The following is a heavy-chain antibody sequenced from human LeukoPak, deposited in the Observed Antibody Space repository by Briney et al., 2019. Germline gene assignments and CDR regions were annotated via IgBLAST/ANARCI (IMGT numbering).Heavy chain of an antibody. CDR3: ARNYYDSSGDPGYFDY. CDR1: GGSISSSSYY. CDR2: IYYSGST. V-gene: IGHV4-39*01. J-gene: IGHJ4*02. D-gene: IGHD3-22*01. Sequence: SETLSLTCTVSGGSISSSSYYWGWIRQPPGKGLEWIGSIYYSGSTYYNPSLKSRVTISVDTSKNQFSLKLSSVTAADTAVYYCARNYYDSSGDPGYFDYWGQGTLVTVSS.